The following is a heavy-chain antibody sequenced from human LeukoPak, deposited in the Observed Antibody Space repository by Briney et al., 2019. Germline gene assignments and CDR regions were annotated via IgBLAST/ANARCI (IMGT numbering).Heavy chain of an antibody. V-gene: IGHV4-39*07. J-gene: IGHJ4*02. CDR1: GGSISSSSYY. Sequence: SETLSLTCTVSGGSISSSSYYWGWIRQPPGKGLEWIGSIYYSGSTYYNPSLKSRVTISVDTSKNQFSLKLSSVTAADTAVYYCARDHQWALDYWGQGILVTVSS. CDR3: ARDHQWALDY. D-gene: IGHD1-26*01. CDR2: IYYSGST.